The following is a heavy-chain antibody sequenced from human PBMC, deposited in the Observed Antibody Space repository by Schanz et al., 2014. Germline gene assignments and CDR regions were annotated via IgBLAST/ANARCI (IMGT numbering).Heavy chain of an antibody. D-gene: IGHD3-10*01. J-gene: IGHJ4*02. CDR2: IYASGAT. CDR3: ARDGNYYGSRNYYKTPYYFDY. Sequence: EVQLVESGGGFVQPGGSLGLSCVVSGFTVSSDHMSWVRQAPGKGPEWVSTIYASGATYYADSVKRRFTISRDISKNTLHLQVTSLRAEDTAIYYCARDGNYYGSRNYYKTPYYFDYWGQGTLVTVSS. CDR1: GFTVSSDH. V-gene: IGHV3-66*01.